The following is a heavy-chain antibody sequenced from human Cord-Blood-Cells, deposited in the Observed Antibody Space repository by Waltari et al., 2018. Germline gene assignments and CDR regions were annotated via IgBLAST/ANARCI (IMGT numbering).Heavy chain of an antibody. CDR2: IIPIFGTA. D-gene: IGHD4-4*01. V-gene: IGHV1-69*01. CDR1: GGTFSSYA. Sequence: QVQLVQSGAEVKKPGSSVKLSCKASGGTFSSYAISWVRQAPGPGLEWMGGIIPIFGTANYAQKFQGRVTITADESTSTAYMELSSLRSEDTAVYYCARGDYSNYDSYYYYGMDVWGQGTTVTVSS. J-gene: IGHJ6*02. CDR3: ARGDYSNYDSYYYYGMDV.